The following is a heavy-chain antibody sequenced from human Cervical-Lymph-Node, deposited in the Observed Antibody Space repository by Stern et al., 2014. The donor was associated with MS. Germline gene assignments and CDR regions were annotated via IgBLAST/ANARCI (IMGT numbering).Heavy chain of an antibody. Sequence: EVQLVESGGGLVKPGGSLRLSCAASGFTFSSYSMNWVRQAPGKGLEWVSSISTSSSYIYYADSWKGRFTISRDNAKNSLYLQMNSLRAEDTAVYYCARDRLNDFWSNYVPGEYYYYYGMDVWGQGTTVTVSS. D-gene: IGHD3-3*01. CDR2: ISTSSSYI. CDR3: ARDRLNDFWSNYVPGEYYYYYGMDV. J-gene: IGHJ6*02. CDR1: GFTFSSYS. V-gene: IGHV3-21*01.